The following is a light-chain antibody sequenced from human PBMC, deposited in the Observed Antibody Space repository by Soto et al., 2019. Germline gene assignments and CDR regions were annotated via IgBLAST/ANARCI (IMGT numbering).Light chain of an antibody. CDR3: ATWDDGLSAYV. CDR1: RSDIGSNS. J-gene: IGLJ1*01. Sequence: QSVLTQPPSASGTPGQTVIISCSGSRSDIGSNSVNWYQHLPGTAPKLLIFSNSQRPSGVPDRFSGAKSGTSASLAISGLQSEDEANYYCATWDDGLSAYVFGTGTKVTVL. V-gene: IGLV1-44*01. CDR2: SNS.